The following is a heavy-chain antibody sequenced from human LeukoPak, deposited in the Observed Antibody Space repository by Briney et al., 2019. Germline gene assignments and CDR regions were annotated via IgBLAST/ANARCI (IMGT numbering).Heavy chain of an antibody. CDR2: IYYSGST. Sequence: SETLSLTCAVYGGSISSYYWSWIRQPPGKGLEWIGYIYYSGSTNYNPSLKSRVTISVDTSKNQFSLKLSSVTAADTAVYYCARTTEGGYTYDYFYYYYMDVWGKGTTVTIS. CDR1: GGSISSYY. J-gene: IGHJ6*03. D-gene: IGHD5-18*01. V-gene: IGHV4-59*01. CDR3: ARTTEGGYTYDYFYYYYMDV.